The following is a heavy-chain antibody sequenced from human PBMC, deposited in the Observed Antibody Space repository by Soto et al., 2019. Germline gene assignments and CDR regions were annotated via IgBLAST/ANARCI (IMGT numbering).Heavy chain of an antibody. CDR3: ARLCSSTSCYAFDY. CDR1: GYTFTGYY. D-gene: IGHD2-2*01. Sequence: APVKVSCKASGYTFTGYYMHWVRQAPGQGLEWMGWINPNSGGTNYAQKFQGWVTMTRDTSISTAYMELSRLRSDDTAVYYCARLCSSTSCYAFDYWSQGTLVTVPQ. V-gene: IGHV1-2*04. J-gene: IGHJ4*02. CDR2: INPNSGGT.